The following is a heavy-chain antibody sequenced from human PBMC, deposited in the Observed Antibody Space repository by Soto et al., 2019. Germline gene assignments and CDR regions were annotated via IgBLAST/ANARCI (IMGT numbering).Heavy chain of an antibody. CDR2: IYYSGST. Sequence: SETLSLTCTVSCGSISNHYWSRIRQPPGKGLEWIGYIYYSGSTNYNPSLKSRVTISVDTSKNQFSLKLSSVTAADTAVYYCAKGPDGSGYYHNWFDSWGQGTLVTVSS. V-gene: IGHV4-59*08. CDR1: CGSISNHY. D-gene: IGHD3-22*01. J-gene: IGHJ5*01. CDR3: AKGPDGSGYYHNWFDS.